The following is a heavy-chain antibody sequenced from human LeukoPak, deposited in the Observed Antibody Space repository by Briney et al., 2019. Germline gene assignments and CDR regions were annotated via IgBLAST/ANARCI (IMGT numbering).Heavy chain of an antibody. D-gene: IGHD6-13*01. CDR3: ARVVVGSSWYYFDY. V-gene: IGHV3-21*01. CDR2: ISSSSSYI. J-gene: IGHJ4*02. CDR1: GFTFSSYS. Sequence: GGSLRLSCAASGFTFSSYSMNWVRQALGKGLKWVSSISSSSSYIYYADSVKGRFTISRDNAKNSLYLQMNSLRAEDTAVYYCARVVVGSSWYYFDYWGQGTLVTVSS.